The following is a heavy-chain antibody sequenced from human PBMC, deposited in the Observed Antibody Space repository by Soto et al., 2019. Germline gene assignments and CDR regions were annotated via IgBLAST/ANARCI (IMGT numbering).Heavy chain of an antibody. Sequence: VKVSCKASGYTFTSYAMHWVRQAPGQRLEWMGWINAGNGNTKYSQKFQGRVTITRDTSASTAYMELSSLRSEDTAVYYCARDLLWFGEAPSYYYYYGMDVWGQGTTVTVSS. CDR1: GYTFTSYA. J-gene: IGHJ6*02. CDR2: INAGNGNT. D-gene: IGHD3-10*01. V-gene: IGHV1-3*01. CDR3: ARDLLWFGEAPSYYYYYGMDV.